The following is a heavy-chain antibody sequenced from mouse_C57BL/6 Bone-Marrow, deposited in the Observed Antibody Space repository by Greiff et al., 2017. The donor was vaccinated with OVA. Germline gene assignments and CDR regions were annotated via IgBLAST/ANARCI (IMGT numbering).Heavy chain of an antibody. V-gene: IGHV1-62-2*01. CDR1: GYTFTEYT. CDR3: ARHEEGVYYGYAWFAY. Sequence: VQLQESGAELVKPGASVKLSCKASGYTFTEYTIHWVKQRSGQGLEWIGWFYPGSGSIKYNEKFKDKATLTADKSSSTVYMELSRLTSEDSAVYFCARHEEGVYYGYAWFAYWGQGTLVTVSA. J-gene: IGHJ3*01. CDR2: FYPGSGSI. D-gene: IGHD2-2*01.